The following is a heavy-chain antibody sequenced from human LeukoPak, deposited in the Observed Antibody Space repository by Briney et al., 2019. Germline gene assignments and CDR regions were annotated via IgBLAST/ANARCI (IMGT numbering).Heavy chain of an antibody. D-gene: IGHD5-24*01. CDR1: GFTFSSYA. J-gene: IGHJ4*02. CDR2: ISGSGGST. CDR3: AKDHRDGYTPYYFDY. V-gene: IGHV3-23*01. Sequence: GGSLRLSCAASGFTFSSYAMSWVRQAPGKGLEWVSAISGSGGSTYYADSVKGRFTISRDNFKNTLYLQMNSLRAEDTAVYYCAKDHRDGYTPYYFDYWGQGTLVTVSS.